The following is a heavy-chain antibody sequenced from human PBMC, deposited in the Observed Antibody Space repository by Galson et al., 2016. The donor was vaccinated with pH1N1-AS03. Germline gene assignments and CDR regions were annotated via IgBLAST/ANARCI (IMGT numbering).Heavy chain of an antibody. CDR2: IKHDGGEK. CDR3: ARRSRDDGSGYYTDYDYFDL. CDR1: GFTFTNYL. V-gene: IGHV3-7*03. D-gene: IGHD3-22*01. J-gene: IGHJ4*02. Sequence: SLRLSCAASGFTFTNYLMTWVRQAPGKGLEWVANIKHDGGEKYYVDSVKGRFTISRDNAKNSLYLQMNSLRLEDTAVYFCARRSRDDGSGYYTDYDYFDLWDQGTLVTVSS.